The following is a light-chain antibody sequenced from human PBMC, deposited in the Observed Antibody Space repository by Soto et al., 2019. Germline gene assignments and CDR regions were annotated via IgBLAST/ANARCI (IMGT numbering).Light chain of an antibody. CDR3: CSYTDGSSLV. J-gene: IGLJ3*02. CDR1: SSDVGAYNY. Sequence: QSALTQPASVSGSPGQSITISCTGTSSDVGAYNYVSWYQQHPGKAPKLMIYDVSHRPSGVSHRFSGSMSANMASLTISGLQAEDEAEYYCCSYTDGSSLVFGGGTKLTVL. CDR2: DVS. V-gene: IGLV2-14*01.